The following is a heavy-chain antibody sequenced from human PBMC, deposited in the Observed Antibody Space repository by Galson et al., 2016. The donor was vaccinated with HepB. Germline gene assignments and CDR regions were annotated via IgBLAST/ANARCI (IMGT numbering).Heavy chain of an antibody. CDR3: AGYGGNSV. V-gene: IGHV3-53*01. D-gene: IGHD4-23*01. CDR2: IFGRGNT. CDR1: GFTVSDNH. Sequence: SLRLSCAAAGFTVSDNHVTWIRQAPGKGLECVSVIFGRGNTYYADAVEGRFTISSDNARNTVYLQMTSLRTEDTAVYYCAGYGGNSVWGQGTLVTVSS. J-gene: IGHJ4*02.